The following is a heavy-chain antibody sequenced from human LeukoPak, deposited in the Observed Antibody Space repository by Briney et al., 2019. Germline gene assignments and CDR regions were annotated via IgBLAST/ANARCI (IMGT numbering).Heavy chain of an antibody. CDR3: ARDRGYTQDY. Sequence: GGSLRLSCAASGFAFSSYWMSWVRQAPGKGLEWVAAIKGDESEIYYVDSVRGRFTISRDNTKNSLYLQMNSLRAEDTAVYYCARDRGYTQDYWGQGTLVTVSS. J-gene: IGHJ4*02. CDR2: IKGDESEI. D-gene: IGHD5-12*01. V-gene: IGHV3-7*01. CDR1: GFAFSSYW.